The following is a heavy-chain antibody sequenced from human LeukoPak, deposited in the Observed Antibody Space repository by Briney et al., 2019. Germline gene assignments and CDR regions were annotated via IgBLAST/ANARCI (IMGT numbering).Heavy chain of an antibody. D-gene: IGHD1-26*01. CDR2: ISAYSGNT. Sequence: ASVNVSCKASGYTFTTYNINWVRQAPGQGLEWMGWISAYSGNTNYAQKVQGRVTMTTDTATSTAYMELRSLTSDDTAVYYCASLQGSWEGLDAFDIWGQGTMVTVSS. CDR1: GYTFTTYN. CDR3: ASLQGSWEGLDAFDI. J-gene: IGHJ3*02. V-gene: IGHV1-18*01.